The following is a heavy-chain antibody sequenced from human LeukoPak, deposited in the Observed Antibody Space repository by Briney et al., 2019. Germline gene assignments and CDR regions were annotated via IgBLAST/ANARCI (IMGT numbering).Heavy chain of an antibody. CDR1: GYTFTGYY. D-gene: IGHD4-11*01. Sequence: ASVKVSCKASGYTFTGYYMHWVRQAPGQGLEWMGWINPNSGDTNYAQKFQGWVTMTRDTSISTAYVELSRLRFDDTAVYYCARDTMTTVSHYYYYGMDVWGQGTTVTVSS. CDR2: INPNSGDT. CDR3: ARDTMTTVSHYYYYGMDV. J-gene: IGHJ6*02. V-gene: IGHV1-2*04.